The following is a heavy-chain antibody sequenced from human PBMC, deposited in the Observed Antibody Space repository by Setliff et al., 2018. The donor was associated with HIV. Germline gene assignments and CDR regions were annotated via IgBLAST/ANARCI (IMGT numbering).Heavy chain of an antibody. V-gene: IGHV1-2*02. CDR1: GHTLSGYF. CDR2: ISPHSGAT. CDR3: ARDRLYCSRGSCYPNWFDS. J-gene: IGHJ5*01. Sequence: ASVKVSCKSSGHTLSGYFIHWVRQAPGQGPEWMGWISPHSGATNYAQKFQGRFTLTRDASITTAYMELNSLRSDDTAMYYCARDRLYCSRGSCYPNWFDSWGQGTLVTVSS. D-gene: IGHD2-15*01.